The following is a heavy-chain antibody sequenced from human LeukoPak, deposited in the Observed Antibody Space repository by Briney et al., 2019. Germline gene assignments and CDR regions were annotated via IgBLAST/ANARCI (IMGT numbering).Heavy chain of an antibody. CDR3: ARAGEIVVVPAAHRNWFDP. CDR2: IIPILGIA. CDR1: GGTFSSYS. J-gene: IGHJ5*02. D-gene: IGHD2-2*01. Sequence: ASVKVSCKASGGTFSSYSISWVRQAPGQGLEWMGRIIPILGIANYAQKFQGRVTITADKSTSTAYMELSSLRSEDTAVYYCARAGEIVVVPAAHRNWFDPWGQGTLVTVSS. V-gene: IGHV1-69*10.